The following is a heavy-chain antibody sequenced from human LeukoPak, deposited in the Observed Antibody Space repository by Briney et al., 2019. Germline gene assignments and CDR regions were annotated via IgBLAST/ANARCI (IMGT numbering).Heavy chain of an antibody. V-gene: IGHV4-59*01. CDR2: IHYTGST. CDR1: GGSISSYY. D-gene: IGHD3-10*01. CDR3: AREKEAPYGSGSWKESYYYYYMDV. Sequence: SETLSLTCTVSGGSISSYYWTWIRQPPGQGLEWIAYIHYTGSTNYNPSLKSRVTISVDTSKNQFSLKLSSVTAADTAVYYCAREKEAPYGSGSWKESYYYYYMDVWGKGTTVTISS. J-gene: IGHJ6*03.